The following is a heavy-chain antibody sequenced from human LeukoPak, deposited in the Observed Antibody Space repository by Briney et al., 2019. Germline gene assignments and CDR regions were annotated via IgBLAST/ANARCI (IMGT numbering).Heavy chain of an antibody. Sequence: QPGGSLRLSCAASGFTFSSYWMSWVRQAPGKGLEWVANIKQDGSEKYYVDSVKGRFTISRDNAKNSLYLQKNSLRAEDTAVYYCAGPLAAADGDYWGQGTLVTVSS. D-gene: IGHD6-13*01. J-gene: IGHJ4*02. CDR3: AGPLAAADGDY. CDR2: IKQDGSEK. CDR1: GFTFSSYW. V-gene: IGHV3-7*01.